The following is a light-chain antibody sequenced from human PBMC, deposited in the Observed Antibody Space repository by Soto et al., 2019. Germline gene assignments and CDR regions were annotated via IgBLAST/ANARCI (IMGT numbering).Light chain of an antibody. Sequence: EIVMTQSPATLSVSPGERATLSCRASQSVSSNLAWYQQKPGQAPRLLISGASTRATGIPARFSGSGSGTEFTLTISSLQSEDFALYYCQQYNNWPFTFGPGTKVDI. CDR2: GAS. J-gene: IGKJ3*01. CDR1: QSVSSN. CDR3: QQYNNWPFT. V-gene: IGKV3-15*01.